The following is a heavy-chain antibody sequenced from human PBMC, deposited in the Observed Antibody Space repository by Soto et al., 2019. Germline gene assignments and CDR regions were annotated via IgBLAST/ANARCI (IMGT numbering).Heavy chain of an antibody. CDR1: GGSISSGDYY. CDR3: ARDRPYYDILAGPSGFDP. J-gene: IGHJ5*02. D-gene: IGHD3-9*01. CDR2: IYYSGST. Sequence: SETLSLTCTVSGGSISSGDYYWSWIRQPPGKGLEWIGYIYYSGSTYYNPSLKSRVTISVDTSKNQFSLKLSSVTAADTAVYYCARDRPYYDILAGPSGFDPWGQGALVTAPQ. V-gene: IGHV4-30-4*01.